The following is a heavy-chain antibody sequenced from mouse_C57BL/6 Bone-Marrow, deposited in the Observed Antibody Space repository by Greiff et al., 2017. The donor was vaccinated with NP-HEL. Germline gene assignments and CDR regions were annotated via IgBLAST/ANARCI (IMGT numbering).Heavy chain of an antibody. Sequence: EVQRVESGGGLVKPGGSLKLSCAASGFTFSDYGMHWVRQAPEKGLEWVAYISSGSSTIYYADTVKGRFTISRDNAKNTLFLQMTSLRSEDTAMYYCARPPSYYGNYGFAYWGQGTLVTVSA. D-gene: IGHD2-10*01. CDR1: GFTFSDYG. CDR2: ISSGSSTI. CDR3: ARPPSYYGNYGFAY. J-gene: IGHJ3*01. V-gene: IGHV5-17*01.